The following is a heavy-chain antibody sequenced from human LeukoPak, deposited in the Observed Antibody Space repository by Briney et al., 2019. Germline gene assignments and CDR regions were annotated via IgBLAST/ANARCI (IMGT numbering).Heavy chain of an antibody. V-gene: IGHV1-2*02. CDR1: GYTFTNYD. D-gene: IGHD5-12*01. CDR2: INPNSGGT. J-gene: IGHJ3*02. CDR3: AIHIGTDAFDI. Sequence: ASVKVSCKTSGYTFTNYDINWVRQATGQGLEWMGWINPNSGGTNYAQKFQGRVTMTRDTSISTAYMELSRLRSDDTAVYYCAIHIGTDAFDIWGQGTMVTVSS.